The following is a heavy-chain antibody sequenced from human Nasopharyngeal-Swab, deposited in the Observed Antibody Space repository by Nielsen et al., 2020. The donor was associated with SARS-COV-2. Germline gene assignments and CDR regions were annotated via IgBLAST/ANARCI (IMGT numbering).Heavy chain of an antibody. CDR1: GVSFSSDA. CDR3: AKDCGGVFEYFDY. CDR2: ISGSGGST. J-gene: IGHJ4*02. Sequence: WGSLRLSCAASGVSFSSDAMSWVRQGPGKGLEWVSAISGSGGSTYYADSVKGRFTISRDNSKNTLYLQMNSLRAEDTAVYYCAKDCGGVFEYFDYWGQGTLVTVSS. D-gene: IGHD3-16*01. V-gene: IGHV3-23*01.